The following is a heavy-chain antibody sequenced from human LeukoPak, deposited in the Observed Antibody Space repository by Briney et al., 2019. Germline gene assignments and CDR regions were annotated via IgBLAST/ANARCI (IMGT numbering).Heavy chain of an antibody. CDR2: FDPEDGET. Sequence: GASVKVSCKVSGYTLTELSMHWVRQAPGKGLEWMGGFDPEDGETIYAQKFQGRVTMTEDTSIDTAYMELSSLRSEDTAVYYCATEITMVRGVTFDYWGQGTLVTVSS. V-gene: IGHV1-24*01. CDR1: GYTLTELS. J-gene: IGHJ4*02. CDR3: ATEITMVRGVTFDY. D-gene: IGHD3-10*01.